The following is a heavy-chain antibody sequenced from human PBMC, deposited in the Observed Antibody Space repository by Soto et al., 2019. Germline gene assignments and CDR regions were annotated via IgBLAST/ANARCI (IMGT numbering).Heavy chain of an antibody. D-gene: IGHD3-16*02. CDR1: GFTFSSYG. J-gene: IGHJ4*02. V-gene: IGHV3-33*08. Sequence: GGSLRLSCAASGFTFSSYGMHWVRQAPGKGLEWVAVIWYDGSNKYYADSVKGRFTISRDNSKNTLYLQMNSLRAEDTAVYYCAREGYDYVWGSYRPRYYFDYWGQGTLVTVSS. CDR2: IWYDGSNK. CDR3: AREGYDYVWGSYRPRYYFDY.